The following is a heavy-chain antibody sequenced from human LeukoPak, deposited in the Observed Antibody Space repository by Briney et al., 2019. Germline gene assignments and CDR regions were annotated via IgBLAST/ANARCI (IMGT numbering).Heavy chain of an antibody. V-gene: IGHV3-7*01. D-gene: IGHD3-10*01. Sequence: PGGSLRLSCAASGFTFSSYAMSWVRQAPGKGLECVANIKQDGIEKYYLDSVKGRFTISRDNAKNSVYLQMNSLRVEDTAVYYCARGLYGSGSYYAGYYYGMDVWGQGTTVTVSS. CDR3: ARGLYGSGSYYAGYYYGMDV. CDR1: GFTFSSYA. CDR2: IKQDGIEK. J-gene: IGHJ6*02.